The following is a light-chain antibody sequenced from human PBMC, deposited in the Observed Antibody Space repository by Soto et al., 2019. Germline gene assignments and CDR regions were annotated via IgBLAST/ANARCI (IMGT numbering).Light chain of an antibody. CDR3: QPYNSAPPP. CDR1: QGIANY. Sequence: DIQMTQSPSSLSASVGDRVTITCRASQGIANYVAWYQQKAGKVPKVLIYAASALQSGVPSRFSGSGSGTEFTLPISSLQPEDVVTYYCQPYNSAPPPSGQGTRLEIK. J-gene: IGKJ5*01. CDR2: AAS. V-gene: IGKV1-27*01.